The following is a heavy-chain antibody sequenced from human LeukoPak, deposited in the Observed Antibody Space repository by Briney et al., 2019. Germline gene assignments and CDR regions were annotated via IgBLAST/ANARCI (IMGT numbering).Heavy chain of an antibody. CDR1: GFTVSSNY. CDR3: ARANWGHPMYYFDY. J-gene: IGHJ4*02. CDR2: IYSGRSK. V-gene: IGHV3-66*01. Sequence: GGSLRLSCAASGFTVSSNYMSWVRQAPGKGLEWVSIIYSGRSKYYADSVKGRFTISRDNSKNTLYLQMNSLRAEDTAVYYCARANWGHPMYYFDYWGQGTLVTVSS. D-gene: IGHD7-27*01.